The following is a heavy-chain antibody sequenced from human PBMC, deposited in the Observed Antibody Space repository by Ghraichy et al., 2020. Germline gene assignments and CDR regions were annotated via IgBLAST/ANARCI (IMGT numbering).Heavy chain of an antibody. Sequence: ASVKVSCKASGYTFTSYGISWVRQAPGQGLEWMGWISAYNGNTNYAQKLQGRVTMTTDTSTSTAYMELRSLRSDDTAVYYCARMYYGSGSYSPSGAAYYYGMDVWGQGTTVTVSS. D-gene: IGHD3-10*01. CDR1: GYTFTSYG. J-gene: IGHJ6*02. V-gene: IGHV1-18*01. CDR2: ISAYNGNT. CDR3: ARMYYGSGSYSPSGAAYYYGMDV.